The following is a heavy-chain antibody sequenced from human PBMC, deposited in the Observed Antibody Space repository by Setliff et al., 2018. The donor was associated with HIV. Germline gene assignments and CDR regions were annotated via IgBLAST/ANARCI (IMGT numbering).Heavy chain of an antibody. J-gene: IGHJ4*02. CDR1: GFTLSTYN. CDR2: ISNSGSTI. CDR3: ARDVSWRVRTYIDY. Sequence: PGGSLRLSCAGSGFTLSTYNMAWVRQAPGKGLEWISYISNSGSTIYYADSVKGRFTVSRDNAKNSLYLQMNSLRAEDTAVYYCARDVSWRVRTYIDYWGQGALVTVSS. D-gene: IGHD3-3*01. V-gene: IGHV3-48*01.